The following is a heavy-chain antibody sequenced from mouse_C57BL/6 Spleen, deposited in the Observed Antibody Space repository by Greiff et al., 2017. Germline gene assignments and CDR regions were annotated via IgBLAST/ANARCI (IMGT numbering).Heavy chain of an antibody. CDR3: AREGHYYGVVYYFDY. D-gene: IGHD1-2*01. Sequence: EVKVVESGGGLVKPGGSLKLSCAASGFTFSDYGMHWVRQAPEKGLEWVAYISSGSSTIYYADTVKGRFTISRDNAKNTLFLQMTSLRSEDTAMYYCAREGHYYGVVYYFDYWGQGTTLTVSS. CDR1: GFTFSDYG. J-gene: IGHJ2*01. CDR2: ISSGSSTI. V-gene: IGHV5-17*01.